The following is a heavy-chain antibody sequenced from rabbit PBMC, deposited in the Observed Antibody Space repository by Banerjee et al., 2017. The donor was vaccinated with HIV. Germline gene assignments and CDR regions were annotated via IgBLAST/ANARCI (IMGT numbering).Heavy chain of an antibody. Sequence: GNTHYASWAKGRFTISKTSSTTVTLQMTSLTAADTATYFCATFTDYYDLWGPGTLVTVS. CDR2: GNT. J-gene: IGHJ4*01. V-gene: IGHV1S40*01. CDR3: ATFTDYYDL. D-gene: IGHD1-1*01.